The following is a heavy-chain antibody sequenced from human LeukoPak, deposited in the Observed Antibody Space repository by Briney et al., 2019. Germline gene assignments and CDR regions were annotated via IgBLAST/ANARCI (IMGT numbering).Heavy chain of an antibody. CDR1: GGSFSGYY. V-gene: IGHV4-34*01. Sequence: SETLSLTCAVYGGSFSGYYWSWIRQPPGKGLEWIGEINHSGSTNYNPSLKSRVTISADTSKNQFSLKLSSVTAADTAVYYCARGRMYYDSSGYYYGRWGQGTLVTVSS. D-gene: IGHD3-22*01. J-gene: IGHJ4*02. CDR3: ARGRMYYDSSGYYYGR. CDR2: INHSGST.